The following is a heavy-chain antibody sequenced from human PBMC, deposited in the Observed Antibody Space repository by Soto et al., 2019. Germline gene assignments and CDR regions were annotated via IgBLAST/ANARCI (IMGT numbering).Heavy chain of an antibody. V-gene: IGHV3-30*18. CDR2: ISYYGSNK. D-gene: IGHD1-20*01. Sequence: QVQLVESGGVVVQPGRSLGLSCAVSGFPFSGYGMHWARQAPGQGLEWVAVISYYGSNKYYADSVKRRFTISREKSKNTLYLQTNTLRPDDTAVYYCAKDLVYGINFYYYGMDVWGQGTTVTVSS. J-gene: IGHJ6*02. CDR3: AKDLVYGINFYYYGMDV. CDR1: GFPFSGYG.